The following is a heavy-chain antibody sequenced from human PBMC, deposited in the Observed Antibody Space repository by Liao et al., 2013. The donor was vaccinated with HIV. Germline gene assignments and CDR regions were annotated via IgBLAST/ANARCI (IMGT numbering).Heavy chain of an antibody. CDR3: ATGGEWPRNEYFQH. CDR1: GGSISSGSYY. CDR2: IYTSGST. Sequence: QVQLQESGPGLVKPSQTLSLTCTVSGGSISSGSYYWSWIRQPAGKGLEWIGRIYTSGSTNYNPSLKSRVTISVDTSKNQFSLKLSSVTAADTAVYYCATGGEWPRNEYFQHWGQGTLVTVSS. V-gene: IGHV4-61*02. J-gene: IGHJ1*01. D-gene: IGHD3-10*01.